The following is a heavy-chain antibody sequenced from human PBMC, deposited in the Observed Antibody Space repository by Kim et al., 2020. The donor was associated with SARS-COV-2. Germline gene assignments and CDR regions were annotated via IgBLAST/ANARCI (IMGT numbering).Heavy chain of an antibody. CDR3: ARGGGVTRYFFDS. CDR1: GGSFSDYY. V-gene: IGHV4-34*01. Sequence: SETLSLTCAVYGGSFSDYYWTWIRQPPGKGLEWIGEVNPSGTTNSNPSLESRVAISVDTSRSQFSLRLNSVTAADTAVYYCARGGGVTRYFFDSWGQGTL. D-gene: IGHD2-2*01. J-gene: IGHJ4*02. CDR2: VNPSGTT.